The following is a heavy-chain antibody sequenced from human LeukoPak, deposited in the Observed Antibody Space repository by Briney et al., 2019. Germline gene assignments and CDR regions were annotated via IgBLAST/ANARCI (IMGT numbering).Heavy chain of an antibody. CDR2: IKSKTDGGTI. J-gene: IGHJ4*02. CDR1: GITFTNAW. D-gene: IGHD6-6*01. V-gene: IGHV3-15*01. CDR3: TTDRGIADCPVYDY. Sequence: PGGSLRLSCAASGITFTNAWKSWVRQAPGKGLEWVGRIKSKTDGGTIDYAAPVKGRFTISTDDSKITLYLQMNSLKIEDTGVYYCTTDRGIADCPVYDYCREGTLVTVSS.